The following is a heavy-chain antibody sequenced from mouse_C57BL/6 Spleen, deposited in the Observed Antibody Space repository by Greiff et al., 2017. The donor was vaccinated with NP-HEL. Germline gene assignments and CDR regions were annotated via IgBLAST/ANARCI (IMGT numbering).Heavy chain of an antibody. CDR2: IDPSDSYT. CDR3: ARRSNYPYWYFDV. Sequence: VQLQQPGAELVRPGTSVKLSCKASGYTFTSYWMHWVKQRPGQGLEWIGVIDPSDSYTNYNQKFKGKATLTVDTSSSTAYMQLSSLTSEDSAVYYCARRSNYPYWYFDVWGTGTTVTVSS. J-gene: IGHJ1*03. V-gene: IGHV1-59*01. D-gene: IGHD2-5*01. CDR1: GYTFTSYW.